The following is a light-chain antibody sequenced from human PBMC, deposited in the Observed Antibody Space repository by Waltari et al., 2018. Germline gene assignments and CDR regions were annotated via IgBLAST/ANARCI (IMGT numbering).Light chain of an antibody. CDR3: LEYTAYSHT. J-gene: IGKJ2*01. CDR2: KAS. V-gene: IGKV1-5*03. CDR1: QTISSW. Sequence: DIQMTQSPSTLSASVGDRVTITCRASQTISSWLAWYQQKPGKAPKLLIYKASNLESGVPSRFSGTGSATEFTLTISSLQPDDFAAYYCLEYTAYSHTFGQGTKLDIK.